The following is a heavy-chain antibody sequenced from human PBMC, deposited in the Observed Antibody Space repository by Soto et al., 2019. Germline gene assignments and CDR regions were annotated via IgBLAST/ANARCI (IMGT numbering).Heavy chain of an antibody. D-gene: IGHD6-13*01. Sequence: EVQLVESGGGLVQPGRSLRLSCAASGFTFDDYAMHWVRQAPGKGLEWVSGISWNSGSIGYADSVKGRFTISRDNAKNSLYLQMNSLRAEDTALYYCAKEHYYSSGWYDYWGQGTLVTVSS. CDR1: GFTFDDYA. V-gene: IGHV3-9*01. CDR2: ISWNSGSI. J-gene: IGHJ4*02. CDR3: AKEHYYSSGWYDY.